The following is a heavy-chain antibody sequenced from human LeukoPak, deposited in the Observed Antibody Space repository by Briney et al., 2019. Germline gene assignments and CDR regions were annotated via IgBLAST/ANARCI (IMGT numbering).Heavy chain of an antibody. D-gene: IGHD1-14*01. CDR2: IHPGGST. J-gene: IGHJ5*02. CDR1: GGSLRADF. Sequence: SETLSLTCAVYGGSLRADFWSWIRQPPGKGLEWIGDIHPGGSTKYNPSLESRVTISVDTSKNQFSLRLTTVTAADTAVYYCARAPDRIRFDPWGQGALVTVSS. CDR3: ARAPDRIRFDP. V-gene: IGHV4-34*01.